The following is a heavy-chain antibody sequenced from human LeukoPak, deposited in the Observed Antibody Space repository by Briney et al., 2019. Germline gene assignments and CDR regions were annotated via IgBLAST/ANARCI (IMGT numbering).Heavy chain of an antibody. CDR3: GVGVTTVTPFDY. CDR1: GFTFSSYA. Sequence: GGSLRLSCAASGFTFSSYAMSWVRQAPGKGLEWVSAISGSGGSTYYADSVRGRFTISRDNSKNTLYLQMNSLRAEDTAVYYCGVGVTTVTPFDYWGQGTLGTVSS. D-gene: IGHD4-17*01. V-gene: IGHV3-23*01. J-gene: IGHJ4*02. CDR2: ISGSGGST.